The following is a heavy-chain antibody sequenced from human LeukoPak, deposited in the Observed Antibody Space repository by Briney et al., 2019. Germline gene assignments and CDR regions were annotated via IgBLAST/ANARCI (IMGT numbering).Heavy chain of an antibody. V-gene: IGHV3-23*01. CDR2: ITGSSTWT. CDR1: VFTFGTYG. D-gene: IGHD7-27*01. Sequence: GGSLRLSCEASVFTFGTYGMTWVRQAPGKGLEWVSGITGSSTWTYYGDSVRGRFTISRDNSKNTLHLQMNNLTADDTAIYYCARELVSLGTGYFDLWGRGTLVTVSS. CDR3: ARELVSLGTGYFDL. J-gene: IGHJ2*01.